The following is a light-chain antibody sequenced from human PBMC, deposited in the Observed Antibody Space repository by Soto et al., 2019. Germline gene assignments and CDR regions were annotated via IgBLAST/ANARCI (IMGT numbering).Light chain of an antibody. CDR3: MIWPSK. V-gene: IGLV5-37*01. CDR1: SDINVGSYN. Sequence: QSVLTQPPSSSASPGESARLTCTLPSDINVGSYNIYGYQQKPGSPPRYLLYYYSDSDKGQGSGVPSRFSGSKDASANTGILLISGLQSEDEADYYCMIWPSKFGGGTKLTVL. J-gene: IGLJ2*01. CDR2: YYSDSDK.